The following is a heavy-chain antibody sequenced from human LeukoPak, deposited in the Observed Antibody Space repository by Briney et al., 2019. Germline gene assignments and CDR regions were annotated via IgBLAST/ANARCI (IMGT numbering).Heavy chain of an antibody. V-gene: IGHV3-23*01. CDR1: GFTFSNYA. D-gene: IGHD3-9*01. Sequence: GASLRLSCVASGFTFSNYAMSWVRQDPGKGLEWVSAITGSGTNRYYADSLKGRFTTSRDNSKNTVFLQMNSLRHEDTAIYYCVIWGDYDVLTGYYVPDYWGQGTLVTVAS. CDR3: VIWGDYDVLTGYYVPDY. CDR2: ITGSGTNR. J-gene: IGHJ4*02.